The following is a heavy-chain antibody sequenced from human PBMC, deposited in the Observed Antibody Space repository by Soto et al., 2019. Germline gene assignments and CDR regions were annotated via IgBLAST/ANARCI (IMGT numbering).Heavy chain of an antibody. CDR2: INHSGST. D-gene: IGHD3-22*01. V-gene: IGHV4-34*01. Sequence: SETLSLTCAVYGGSFSGYYWSWIRQPPGKGLEWIGEINHSGSTNYNPSLKSRVTISVDTSKNQFSLKLSSVTAADTAVYYCARGLQRLLSITMIVVHRFDPWGQGTLVTVSS. J-gene: IGHJ5*02. CDR3: ARGLQRLLSITMIVVHRFDP. CDR1: GGSFSGYY.